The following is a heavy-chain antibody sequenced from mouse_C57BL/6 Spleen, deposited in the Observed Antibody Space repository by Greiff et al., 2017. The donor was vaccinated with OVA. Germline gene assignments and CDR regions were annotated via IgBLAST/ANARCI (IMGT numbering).Heavy chain of an antibody. CDR1: DSEVFPIAY. J-gene: IGHJ2*01. V-gene: IGHV15-2*01. CDR3: ARGDYGSSSFDY. D-gene: IGHD1-1*01. CDR2: ILPSIGST. Sequence: VQLQQSGSELRSPGSSVKLSCKDFDSEVFPIAYMSWVRQKPGHGFEWIGGILPSIGSTIYGEKFEDKATLDADTLSNTAYLELNSLTSEDSAIYDCARGDYGSSSFDYWGQGTTLTVSS.